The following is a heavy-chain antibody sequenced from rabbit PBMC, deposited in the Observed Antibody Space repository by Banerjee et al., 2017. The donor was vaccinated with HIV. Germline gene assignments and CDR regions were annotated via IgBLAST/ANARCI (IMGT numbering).Heavy chain of an antibody. CDR3: ARRNGYFNL. CDR1: GFTLNSDW. CDR2: IDVGSSGST. J-gene: IGHJ4*01. Sequence: QEQLEESGGDLVKPEASLTLTCTASGFTLNSDWMCWVRQAPGKGLEWIACIDVGSSGSTYYASWAKGRFTISKTSSTTVTLQMTSLTAADTATYFCARRNGYFNLWGPGTLVTVS. V-gene: IGHV1S45*01.